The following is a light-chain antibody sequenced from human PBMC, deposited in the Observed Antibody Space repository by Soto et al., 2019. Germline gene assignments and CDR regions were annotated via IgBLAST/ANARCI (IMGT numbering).Light chain of an antibody. V-gene: IGLV2-14*01. CDR3: SSYTSTGHVV. J-gene: IGLJ2*01. CDR2: EVS. Sequence: QSVLTQPASVSGSPGQSITIPCTRTRSDVGGYNYVSWYQQYPGKAPPLAIYEVSNRPSAVSNRFSGSKSGKTASLILSGLQAADEAEYYCSSYTSTGHVVFGGGTKVTVL. CDR1: RSDVGGYNY.